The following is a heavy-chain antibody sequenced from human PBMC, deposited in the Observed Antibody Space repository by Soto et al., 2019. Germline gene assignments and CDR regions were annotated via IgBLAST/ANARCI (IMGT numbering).Heavy chain of an antibody. CDR1: GGSFSSYH. Sequence: PSETLSLTCSISGGSFSSYHWSWIRQPPGKGLEWIGYIFYSGSTTYNPSLKSRVTISLEKSKNQFSLKVSSVTAADTAVYYCARDLFGDGCNFWEWGQRTQVRVSS. CDR3: ARDLFGDGCNFWE. D-gene: IGHD3-3*01. V-gene: IGHV4-59*01. J-gene: IGHJ4*02. CDR2: IFYSGST.